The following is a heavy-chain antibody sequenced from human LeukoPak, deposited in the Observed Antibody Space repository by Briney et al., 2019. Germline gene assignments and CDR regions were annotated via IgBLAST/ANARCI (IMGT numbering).Heavy chain of an antibody. J-gene: IGHJ6*02. CDR1: GFTVSSNY. CDR2: IYSGGST. Sequence: GGSLRLSCAASGFTVSSNYMSWVRQAPGKGLEWVSVIYSGGSTYYADSVKGRFTISRDNSKNTLYLQMNSLRAEDTAVYYCARGDYYYYGMDVWGQGTTVTVSS. CDR3: ARGDYYYYGMDV. V-gene: IGHV3-53*01.